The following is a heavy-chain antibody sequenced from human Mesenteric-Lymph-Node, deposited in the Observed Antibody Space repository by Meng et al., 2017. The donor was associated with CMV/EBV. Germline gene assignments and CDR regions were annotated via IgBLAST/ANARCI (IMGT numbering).Heavy chain of an antibody. CDR3: ARFCHRRIVVVPAARSGDGMDV. Sequence: YYWSWIRQPPGKGLEWIGEINHSGSTNYNPSLKSRVTISVDTSKNQFSLKLSSVTAADTAVYYCARFCHRRIVVVPAARSGDGMDVWGQGTTVTVSS. D-gene: IGHD2-2*01. CDR2: INHSGST. CDR1: YY. J-gene: IGHJ6*02. V-gene: IGHV4-34*01.